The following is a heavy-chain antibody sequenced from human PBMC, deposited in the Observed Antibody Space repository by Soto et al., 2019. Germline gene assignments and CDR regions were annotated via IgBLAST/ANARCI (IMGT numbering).Heavy chain of an antibody. CDR3: AKDSQQLVLYFDY. CDR1: GFTFCSYG. D-gene: IGHD6-6*01. CDR2: ISGSGGST. V-gene: IGHV3-23*01. Sequence: GGSLRLSCAASGFTFCSYGMSWVRQAPGKGLEWVSTISGSGGSTYYADSVKGRFTISRDNSKNTLYLQMNSLRAEDTAVYYCAKDSQQLVLYFDYWGQGTLVTVSS. J-gene: IGHJ4*02.